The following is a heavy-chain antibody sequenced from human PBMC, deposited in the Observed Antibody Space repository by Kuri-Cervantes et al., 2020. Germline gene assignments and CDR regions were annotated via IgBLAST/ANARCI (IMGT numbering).Heavy chain of an antibody. CDR2: VWYDGSNK. V-gene: IGHV3-30*02. Sequence: GGSLRLSCAASGFTFSRHGMHWVRQAPGKGLEWVAVVWYDGSNKFYADSVKGRFTISRDNSKNTVYLQMNSLRLEDTALYYCAKELRCSSSSCYGGSVAGDDYHYYMDVWGKGTTVTVSS. CDR1: GFTFSRHG. J-gene: IGHJ6*03. CDR3: AKELRCSSSSCYGGSVAGDDYHYYMDV. D-gene: IGHD2-2*01.